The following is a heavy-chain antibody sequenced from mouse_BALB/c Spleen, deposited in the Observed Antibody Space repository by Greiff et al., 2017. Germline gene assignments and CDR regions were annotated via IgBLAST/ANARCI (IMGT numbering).Heavy chain of an antibody. CDR3: ASADGYGAY. Sequence: EVHLVESGGGLVQPGGSLKLSCAASGFTFSSYGMSWVRQTPDKRLELVATINSNGGSTYYPDSVKGRFTISRDNAKNTLYLQMSSLRSEDAAMYCCASADGYGAYGSQGTLVTVSA. CDR2: INSNGGST. J-gene: IGHJ3*01. CDR1: GFTFSSYG. V-gene: IGHV5-6-3*01. D-gene: IGHD2-2*01.